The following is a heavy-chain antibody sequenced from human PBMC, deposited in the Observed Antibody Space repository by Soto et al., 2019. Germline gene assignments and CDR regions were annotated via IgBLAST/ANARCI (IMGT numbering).Heavy chain of an antibody. CDR1: GYTFTSYG. CDR3: ARDAAVGLFDY. CDR2: INPYNGNT. V-gene: IGHV1-18*01. D-gene: IGHD1-26*01. J-gene: IGHJ4*02. Sequence: GASVKVSCKASGYTFTSYGISWVRQAPGQGLEWMGWINPYNGNTKYAQKLQGRVTMTTDTSTSTAYMELRSLRSYDTAVYYCARDAAVGLFDYWGQGTLVTVSS.